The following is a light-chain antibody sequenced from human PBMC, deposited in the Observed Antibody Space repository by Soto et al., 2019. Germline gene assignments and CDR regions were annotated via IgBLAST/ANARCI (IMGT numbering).Light chain of an antibody. CDR1: RSISSW. CDR3: QQYDSYSPMYT. CDR2: KAS. V-gene: IGKV1-5*03. J-gene: IGKJ2*01. Sequence: DIQMTQSPSTLSASVGDRVTITCRASRSISSWLAWYQQKPGRAPKLLIYKASSLATGVPSRFSGSGSGTEFTLTISSLQPDDFAIYYCQQYDSYSPMYTFGQGTKLEIK.